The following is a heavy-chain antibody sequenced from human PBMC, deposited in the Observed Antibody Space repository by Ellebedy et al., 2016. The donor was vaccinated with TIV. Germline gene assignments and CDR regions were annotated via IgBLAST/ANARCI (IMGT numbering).Heavy chain of an antibody. CDR2: IRSKAYGGTT. CDR3: TRDLTTLAAAGTGIYYYTMDV. J-gene: IGHJ6*02. V-gene: IGHV3-49*04. D-gene: IGHD6-13*01. Sequence: GESLKISXTASGFTFVDYAMSWVRQAPGKGLAWVSFIRSKAYGGTTEYAASVKGRFTISRDDSKSIAYLQMNSLKAEDTAVYYCTRDLTTLAAAGTGIYYYTMDVWGQGTTVIGS. CDR1: GFTFVDYA.